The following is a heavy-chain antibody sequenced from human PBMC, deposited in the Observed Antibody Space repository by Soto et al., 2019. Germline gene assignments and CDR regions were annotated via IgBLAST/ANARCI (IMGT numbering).Heavy chain of an antibody. V-gene: IGHV1-18*04. CDR2: ISAYNGNT. Sequence: ASVKVSCKASGYTFTSDGISWVRQAPGQGLEWMGWISAYNGNTNYAQKLQGRVTMTTDTSTSTAYMELRSLRSDDTAVYYCARDPTYYDFWSGLPNYYYYCMDVWGQGTTVTVS. CDR1: GYTFTSDG. J-gene: IGHJ6*02. CDR3: ARDPTYYDFWSGLPNYYYYCMDV. D-gene: IGHD3-3*01.